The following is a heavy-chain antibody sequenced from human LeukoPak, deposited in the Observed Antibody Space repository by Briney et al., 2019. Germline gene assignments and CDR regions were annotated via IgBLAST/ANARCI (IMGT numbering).Heavy chain of an antibody. J-gene: IGHJ4*02. V-gene: IGHV3-72*01. CDR2: SATTKPNSCTT. CDR1: GFSIADHH. Sequence: GGSLRLSCAGAGFSIADHHMDWVRQAPGTGLEWIGRSATTKPNSCTTQYAASVRGRFTISRDDSQNSLYLHLNSLKTEDTAVYYCVRVVTTRSGWYHFDNWGLGTLVSVPS. D-gene: IGHD6-13*01. CDR3: VRVVTTRSGWYHFDN.